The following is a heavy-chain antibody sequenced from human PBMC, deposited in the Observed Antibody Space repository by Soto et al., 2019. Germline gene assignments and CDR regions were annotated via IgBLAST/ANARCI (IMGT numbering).Heavy chain of an antibody. CDR2: INAGNDNT. J-gene: IGHJ4*02. CDR1: GYTFPSYA. CDR3: ATGYCSSTSCYWANFDY. D-gene: IGHD2-2*01. V-gene: IGHV1-3*01. Sequence: ASVKVSCKASGYTFPSYAIHWVRQAPGQKLEWMGWINAGNDNTKYSQKFQGRVTITRDTSANTAYMELSSLRSEDTAVYYCATGYCSSTSCYWANFDYWGQGTLVTVSS.